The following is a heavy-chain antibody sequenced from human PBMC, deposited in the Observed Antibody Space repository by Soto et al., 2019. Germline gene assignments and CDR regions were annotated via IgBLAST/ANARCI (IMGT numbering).Heavy chain of an antibody. CDR1: GYSFSDYF. CDR3: ARIKWGLDYYNGMDV. D-gene: IGHD1-26*01. Sequence: QVQLVQSGAEVKKSGASVKVSCKASGYSFSDYFIQWVRQAPGQGLEWVAWINPKTAATNYAKKFQGRVCLTWDTSFSTAYVELTRLRPDDTAVYYCARIKWGLDYYNGMDVWGQGTTVIVSS. CDR2: INPKTAAT. V-gene: IGHV1-2*02. J-gene: IGHJ6*02.